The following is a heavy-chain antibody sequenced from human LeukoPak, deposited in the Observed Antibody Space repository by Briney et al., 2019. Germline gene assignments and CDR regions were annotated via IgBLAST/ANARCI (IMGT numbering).Heavy chain of an antibody. CDR2: IIGSGGSK. CDR3: AKDRSCINDVCHADFDY. D-gene: IGHD2-8*01. CDR1: GFIFSSYA. V-gene: IGHV3-23*01. J-gene: IGHJ4*02. Sequence: PGGSLRLSCAASGFIFSSYAMSRVRQAPGKGLEGGSTIIGSGGSKYYGDSVKGRFTIPRDNSKDTVYLQMNRLRAEDTAVYYCAKDRSCINDVCHADFDYWGQGTLVTVSS.